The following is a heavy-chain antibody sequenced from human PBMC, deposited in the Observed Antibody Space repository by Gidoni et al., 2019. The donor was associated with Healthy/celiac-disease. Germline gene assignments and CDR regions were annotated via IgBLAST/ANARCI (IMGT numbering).Heavy chain of an antibody. D-gene: IGHD3-10*01. J-gene: IGHJ6*02. V-gene: IGHV3-48*03. Sequence: EVQLVESGGGLVQPGGSLRLSCAASGFTFSSYEMNWVSQAPGKGLEWVSYISSSGSTIYYADSVKGRFTISRDNAKNSLYLQMNSLRAEDTAVYYCARVRALYGMDVWGQGTTVTVSS. CDR3: ARVRALYGMDV. CDR1: GFTFSSYE. CDR2: ISSSGSTI.